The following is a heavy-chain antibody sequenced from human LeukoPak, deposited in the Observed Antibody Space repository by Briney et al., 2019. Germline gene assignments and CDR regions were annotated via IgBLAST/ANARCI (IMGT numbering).Heavy chain of an antibody. CDR1: GFTFDDYD. CDR2: ISWNGRNT. V-gene: IGHV3-20*04. D-gene: IGHD3-22*01. CDR3: ARVQQYDKFDY. J-gene: IGHJ4*02. Sequence: GGSLRLPCAASGFTFDDYDLNWVRQAPGRGLEWVSGISWNGRNTAYAESLKGRFTISRDNAKNSLYLQMNSLRAEDTAFYYCARVQQYDKFDYWGQGTLVTVSS.